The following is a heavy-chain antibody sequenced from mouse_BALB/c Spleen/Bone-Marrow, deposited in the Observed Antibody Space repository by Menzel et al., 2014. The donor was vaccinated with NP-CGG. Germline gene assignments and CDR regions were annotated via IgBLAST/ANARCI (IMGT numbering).Heavy chain of an antibody. J-gene: IGHJ3*01. CDR2: IYPGSGNT. V-gene: IGHV1-77*01. D-gene: IGHD2-1*01. CDR3: ARDHYGNYEGFDY. CDR1: GYTFTDYY. Sequence: VQLQQSGAELARPGTSVKLSCKASGYTFTDYYINWEEQRTGQGLEWIGEIYPGSGNTYYNEKFKGKATLTADKSSSTVNIHLSSLTSEDSAVYFCARDHYGNYEGFDYWGQGTLVTVSA.